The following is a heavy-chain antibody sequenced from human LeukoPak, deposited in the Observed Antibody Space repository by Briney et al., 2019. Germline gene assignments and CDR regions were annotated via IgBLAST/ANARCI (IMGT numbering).Heavy chain of an antibody. CDR2: VNRDGSET. J-gene: IGHJ6*02. CDR3: ARNNGMDV. CDR1: ALTLSNRW. V-gene: IGHV3-7*03. Sequence: PGGSLRLSCAGSALTLSNRWMTWVRQVPGRGPEWVANVNRDGSETYYLDSVKGRFTISKDNAKNSLYLQMNSLRAEDTALYHCARNNGMDVWGQGTTVIVSS.